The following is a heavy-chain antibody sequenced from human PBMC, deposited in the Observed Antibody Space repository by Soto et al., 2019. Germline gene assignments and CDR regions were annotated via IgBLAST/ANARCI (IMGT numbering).Heavy chain of an antibody. D-gene: IGHD2-15*01. V-gene: IGHV1-18*01. CDR2: ISAYNGNT. J-gene: IGHJ5*02. Sequence: QVQLVQSGAEVKKPGASVKVSCKASGYTFTSYGISWVRQAPGQGLEWMGWISAYNGNTNYAQKLQGRVTMTTDTSTSTAYMELRSLRSDDTAVYYCARIACSGGSCYPGWFDPWGQGTLVTVSS. CDR3: ARIACSGGSCYPGWFDP. CDR1: GYTFTSYG.